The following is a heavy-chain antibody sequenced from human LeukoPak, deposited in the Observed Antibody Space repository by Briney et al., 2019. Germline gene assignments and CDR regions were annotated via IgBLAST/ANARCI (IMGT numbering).Heavy chain of an antibody. Sequence: GASVKVSCKASGGTFSSYPISWVRQTPGQGLEWMGGIIPIFGTADYAQKFQGRVTITADKSTSTAYMELSSLRSEDTAVYYCARGGHDYGDYGVWFDPWGQGTLVTVSS. J-gene: IGHJ5*02. CDR1: GGTFSSYP. CDR2: IIPIFGTA. V-gene: IGHV1-69*06. D-gene: IGHD4-17*01. CDR3: ARGGHDYGDYGVWFDP.